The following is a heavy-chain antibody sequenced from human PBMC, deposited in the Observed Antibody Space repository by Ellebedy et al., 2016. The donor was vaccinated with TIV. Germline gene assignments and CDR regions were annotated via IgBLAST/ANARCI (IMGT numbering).Heavy chain of an antibody. CDR2: IYYSGST. V-gene: IGHV4-39*01. J-gene: IGHJ5*02. D-gene: IGHD4-17*01. Sequence: MPSETLSLTCTVSGGSISSSSYYWGWIRQPPGKGLEWIGTIYYSGSTYYNPSLKSRVTISVDTSKNQFSLKLRSVTAADTAVYYCARRNDYGDYINWFDPWGQGTLVTVSS. CDR3: ARRNDYGDYINWFDP. CDR1: GGSISSSSYY.